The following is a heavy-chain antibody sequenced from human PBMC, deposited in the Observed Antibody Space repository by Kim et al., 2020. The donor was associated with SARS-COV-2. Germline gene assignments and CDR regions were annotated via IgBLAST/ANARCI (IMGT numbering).Heavy chain of an antibody. Sequence: GESLKISCKGSGYSFTSYWISWVRQMPGKGLEWMGRIDPSDSYTNYSPSFQGHVTISADKSISTAYLQWSSLKASDTAMYYCAREAADSSNWFDPWGQGTLVTVSS. V-gene: IGHV5-10-1*01. CDR3: AREAADSSNWFDP. CDR1: GYSFTSYW. D-gene: IGHD6-13*01. J-gene: IGHJ5*02. CDR2: IDPSDSYT.